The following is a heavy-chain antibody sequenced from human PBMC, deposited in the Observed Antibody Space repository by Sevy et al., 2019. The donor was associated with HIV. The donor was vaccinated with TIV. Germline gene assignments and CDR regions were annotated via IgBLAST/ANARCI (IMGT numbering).Heavy chain of an antibody. Sequence: GGSLRLSCAASGFTFSSYAMHWVRQAPGKGLEWVAVISYDGCNKYYADSVKGRFTISRDNSKNTLYLQMNSLRAEDTAVYYCARVLHSPYYYYGMDVWGQGTTVTVSS. V-gene: IGHV3-30-3*01. CDR1: GFTFSSYA. J-gene: IGHJ6*02. CDR3: ARVLHSPYYYYGMDV. D-gene: IGHD2-21*01. CDR2: ISYDGCNK.